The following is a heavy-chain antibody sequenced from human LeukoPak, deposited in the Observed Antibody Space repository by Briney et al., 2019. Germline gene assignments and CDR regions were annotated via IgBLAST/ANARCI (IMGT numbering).Heavy chain of an antibody. Sequence: GGSLRLSCSASGFDFSIYTMYWVRQAPGKGPEYVSTISGSGNGGSRYYADSVKGRFTISRDDSKSIVYLQMNNLRSEDTAVYYRVKDFGRIRGTPDSWGQGTLVTVSS. V-gene: IGHV3-64D*06. CDR3: VKDFGRIRGTPDS. D-gene: IGHD1-26*01. CDR1: GFDFSIYT. J-gene: IGHJ4*02. CDR2: ISGSGNGGSR.